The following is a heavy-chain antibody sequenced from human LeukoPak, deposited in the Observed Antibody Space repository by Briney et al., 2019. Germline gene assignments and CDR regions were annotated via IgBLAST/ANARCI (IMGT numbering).Heavy chain of an antibody. D-gene: IGHD3-3*01. V-gene: IGHV3-7*01. CDR3: ARVQHEWLMDY. CDR2: IKQDGSEK. J-gene: IGHJ4*02. CDR1: GFTFSSYW. Sequence: GGSLRLSCAASGFTFSSYWMTWVLHAPGKGLAWVANIKQDGSEKYYVDSVKGRFTISRDNAKNSLYLQMNSLRAEDTAVYYCARVQHEWLMDYWGQGTLVTVSS.